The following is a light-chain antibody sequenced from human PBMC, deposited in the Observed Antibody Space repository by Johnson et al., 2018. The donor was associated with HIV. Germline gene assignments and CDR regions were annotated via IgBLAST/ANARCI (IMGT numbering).Light chain of an antibody. J-gene: IGLJ1*01. Sequence: QSVLTQPPSVSAAPGQKVTISCSGSNSNIGNNYVSWYQHLPGTAPKLLIYENNKRPSGIPARFSGSKSGTSATLGITGLQTGDEADYYCGTWDTSLSALAFGTGTKVTVL. CDR3: GTWDTSLSALA. CDR1: NSNIGNNY. V-gene: IGLV1-51*02. CDR2: ENN.